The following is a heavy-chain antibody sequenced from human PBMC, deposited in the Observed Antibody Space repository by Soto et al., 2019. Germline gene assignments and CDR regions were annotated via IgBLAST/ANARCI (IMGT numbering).Heavy chain of an antibody. CDR1: GFTFSSYS. Sequence: GGSLRLSCAASGFTFSSYSMNWVRQAPGKGLEWVSSISSSSSYIYYADSVKGRFTISRDNAKNSLYLQMNSLRAEDTAVYYCARARPLRDWGAFDIWGQGTMVTVSS. CDR3: ARARPLRDWGAFDI. D-gene: IGHD7-27*01. CDR2: ISSSSSYI. V-gene: IGHV3-21*01. J-gene: IGHJ3*02.